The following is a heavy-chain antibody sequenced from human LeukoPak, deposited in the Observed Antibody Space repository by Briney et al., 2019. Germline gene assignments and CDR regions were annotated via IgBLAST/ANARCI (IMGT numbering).Heavy chain of an antibody. D-gene: IGHD5-24*01. J-gene: IGHJ4*02. Sequence: IPGGSLRLSCAASGFTSSSYSMNWVRQAPGKGLEWVSSISSSSSYIYYADSVKGRFTISRDNAKNSLYLQMNSLRAEDTAVYYCARDRERWLQFAFDYWGQGTLVTVSS. CDR3: ARDRERWLQFAFDY. CDR2: ISSSSSYI. V-gene: IGHV3-21*01. CDR1: GFTSSSYS.